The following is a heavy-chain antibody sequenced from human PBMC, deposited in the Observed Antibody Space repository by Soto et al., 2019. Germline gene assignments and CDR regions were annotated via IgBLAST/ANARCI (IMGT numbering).Heavy chain of an antibody. D-gene: IGHD5-18*01. CDR3: ARDDRPRIKLWFDY. CDR2: ISSSSSYI. CDR1: GFTFSSYS. V-gene: IGHV3-21*01. Sequence: GGSLRLSCAASGFTFSSYSMNWVRQAPGKGLEWVSSISSSSSYIYYADSVKGRFTISRDNAKNSLYLQMNSLRAEDKAVYYCARDDRPRIKLWFDYWGQGTLVTVSS. J-gene: IGHJ4*02.